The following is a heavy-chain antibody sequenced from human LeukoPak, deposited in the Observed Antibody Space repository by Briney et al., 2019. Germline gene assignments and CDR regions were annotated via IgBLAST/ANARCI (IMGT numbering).Heavy chain of an antibody. CDR2: INPASGGT. CDR1: GYIFSGHY. CDR3: ARFLFPSGPIHCLDP. V-gene: IGHV1-2*02. Sequence: ASVKVPCKASGYIFSGHYIQWVRQAPGQRLEWRGWINPASGGTYNAQKFHGRVTMTTDTSISTLYMELNSLRSDDTAVYYCARFLFPSGPIHCLDPWGKGTRVSVSS. D-gene: IGHD2-21*01. J-gene: IGHJ5*02.